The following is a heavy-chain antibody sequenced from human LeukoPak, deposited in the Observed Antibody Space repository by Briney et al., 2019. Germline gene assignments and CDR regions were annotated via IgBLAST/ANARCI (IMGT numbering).Heavy chain of an antibody. V-gene: IGHV6-1*01. D-gene: IGHD4-17*01. CDR1: GDSVSSNSAA. CDR2: TYYRSKWYN. CDR3: ARSYGAYLHPHDAFDI. J-gene: IGHJ3*02. Sequence: SQTLSLTCAISGDSVSSNSAAWNWIRQSPSRGLEWLGGTYYRSKWYNDYAVSVKSRITINPDTSKNQFSLQLNSVTPEDTAVYYCARSYGAYLHPHDAFDIWGQGTMVTVSS.